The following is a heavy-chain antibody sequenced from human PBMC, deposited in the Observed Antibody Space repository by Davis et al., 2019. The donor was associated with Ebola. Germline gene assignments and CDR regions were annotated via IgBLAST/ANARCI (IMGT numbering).Heavy chain of an antibody. D-gene: IGHD6-19*01. J-gene: IGHJ4*02. Sequence: GESLKISCAASGFIFSSYAMHWVRQAPGKGLEWISYISGANSYSKYADSVKGRFTISRDNAKNSLYLQMSSLRAEDTAVYYCARGGSSGWGGDFFDYWGQGTLVTVSS. CDR3: ARGGSSGWGGDFFDY. CDR2: ISGANSYS. CDR1: GFIFSSYA. V-gene: IGHV3-21*05.